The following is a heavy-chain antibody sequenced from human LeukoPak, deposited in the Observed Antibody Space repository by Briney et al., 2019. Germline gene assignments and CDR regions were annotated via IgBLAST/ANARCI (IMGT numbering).Heavy chain of an antibody. V-gene: IGHV4-34*01. D-gene: IGHD5-18*01. Sequence: SETLSLTCAVYGGSLSGYYWTWIRQPPGKGLEWIGEINHSGTINYNPSLKSRVTISLDTSKNHFSLIVTSVTAADTAVYYCARDRSYGRWGQGTLVTVSS. CDR1: GGSLSGYY. CDR2: INHSGTI. J-gene: IGHJ4*02. CDR3: ARDRSYGR.